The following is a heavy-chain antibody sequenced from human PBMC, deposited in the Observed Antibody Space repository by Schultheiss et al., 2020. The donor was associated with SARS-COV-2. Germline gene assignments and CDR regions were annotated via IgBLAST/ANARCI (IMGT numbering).Heavy chain of an antibody. V-gene: IGHV4-34*09. D-gene: IGHD1-26*01. CDR1: GGSFSGYY. Sequence: SETLSLTCAVYGGSFSGYYWSWIRQPPGKGLEWIGYIYYSGSTYYNPSLKRLVTISVDTSKNQFSLKLSSVTAADTAVYYCARVIGYSGSFDYWGQGTLVTVSS. J-gene: IGHJ4*02. CDR3: ARVIGYSGSFDY. CDR2: IYYSGST.